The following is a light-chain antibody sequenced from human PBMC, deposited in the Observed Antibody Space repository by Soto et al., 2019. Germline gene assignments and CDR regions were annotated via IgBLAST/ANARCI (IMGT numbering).Light chain of an antibody. Sequence: DIVMTQSPDSLAVSLGERATINCKSSQSVLYSSNNKNYLTWYQQKPGQPPKLLISWASTRESGVPDRFSGSGSGTDFTLTISSLQAEDVAVYYCQHYYSSPFTFGPGTKWISN. CDR3: QHYYSSPFT. V-gene: IGKV4-1*01. CDR2: WAS. J-gene: IGKJ3*01. CDR1: QSVLYSSNNKNY.